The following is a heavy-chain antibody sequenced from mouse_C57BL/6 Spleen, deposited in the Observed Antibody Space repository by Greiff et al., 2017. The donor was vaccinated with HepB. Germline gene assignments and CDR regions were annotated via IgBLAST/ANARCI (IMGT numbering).Heavy chain of an antibody. CDR3: ARQVVATRYFDY. D-gene: IGHD1-1*01. CDR1: GFTFSDYG. J-gene: IGHJ2*01. Sequence: EVKLMESGGGLVKPGGSLKLSCAASGFTFSDYGMHWVRQAPEKGLEWVAYISSGSSTIYYADTVKGRFTISRDNAKNTLFLQMTSLRSEDTAMYYCARQVVATRYFDYWGQGTTLTVSS. CDR2: ISSGSSTI. V-gene: IGHV5-17*01.